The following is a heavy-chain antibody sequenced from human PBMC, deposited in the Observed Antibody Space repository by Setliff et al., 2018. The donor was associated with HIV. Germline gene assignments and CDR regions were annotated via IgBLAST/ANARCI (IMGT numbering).Heavy chain of an antibody. CDR1: GLTFSSYS. J-gene: IGHJ4*02. Sequence: GGSLRLSCVASGLTFSSYSMNWVRQAPGKGLEWVSYISPSSSTLYYADSVKGRFTISRDNAKNSLYLQMTSLRPEDTALYFCARAGTDYYYYFINWGQGTLVTVSS. CDR3: ARAGTDYYYYFIN. D-gene: IGHD3-9*01. V-gene: IGHV3-48*01. CDR2: ISPSSSTL.